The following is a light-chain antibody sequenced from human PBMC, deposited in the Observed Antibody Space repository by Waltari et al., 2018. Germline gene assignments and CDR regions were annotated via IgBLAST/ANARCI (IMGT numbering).Light chain of an antibody. V-gene: IGKV1-5*03. CDR1: QSITNW. CDR3: QQYDNYWT. J-gene: IGKJ1*01. CDR2: KAS. Sequence: DIQMTQSPSTLSASVGDRVTITGRASQSITNWLAWYQQKPGKAPKRLIYKASNLESGVPSRFSGSGSGTEFTLNISSLQPDDFATYYCQQYDNYWTFGQGTKVEIK.